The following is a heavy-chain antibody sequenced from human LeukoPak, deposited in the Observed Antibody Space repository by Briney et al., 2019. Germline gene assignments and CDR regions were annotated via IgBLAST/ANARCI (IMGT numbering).Heavy chain of an antibody. V-gene: IGHV1-18*01. CDR1: GYTFTSYG. J-gene: IGHJ5*02. CDR3: ARGRHPRITIFGVVILRDWFDP. Sequence: ASVKVSCKASGYTFTSYGISWVRQAPGQGLEWMGWISAYNGNTNYAQKLQGRVTMTTDTSTSTAYMELRSLRSDDTAVYYCARGRHPRITIFGVVILRDWFDPWGQGTLVTVSS. D-gene: IGHD3-3*01. CDR2: ISAYNGNT.